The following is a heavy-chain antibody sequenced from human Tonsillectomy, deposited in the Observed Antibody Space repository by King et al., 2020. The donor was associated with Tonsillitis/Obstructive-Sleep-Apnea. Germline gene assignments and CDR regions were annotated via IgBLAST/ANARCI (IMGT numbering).Heavy chain of an antibody. CDR3: ARDHPTTGVDY. D-gene: IGHD4-17*01. CDR1: VFTVCSNY. CDR2: IYSGGST. Sequence: VQLVESGGGLIQPGGSLRLSCAASVFTVCSNYMSCVRQAPGRGLEWVSVIYSGGSTYYADSVKGRLSISRDNSKNTPYLQMNRLRAEDTGVYYCARDHPTTGVDYWGQGTLVTVSS. V-gene: IGHV3-53*01. J-gene: IGHJ4*02.